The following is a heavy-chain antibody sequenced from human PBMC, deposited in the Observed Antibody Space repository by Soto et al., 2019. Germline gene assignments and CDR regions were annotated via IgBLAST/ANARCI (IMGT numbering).Heavy chain of an antibody. CDR3: AKGSSHYYYGMDV. V-gene: IGHV3-23*01. D-gene: IGHD6-13*01. CDR1: GVTFSSYA. J-gene: IGHJ6*02. Sequence: GSLRLSCAASGVTFSSYAMSWVRQAPGKGLEWVSAISGSGGSTYYADSVKGRFTISRDNSKNTLYLQMNSLRAEDTAVYYCAKGSSHYYYGMDVWGQGTTVTVSS. CDR2: ISGSGGST.